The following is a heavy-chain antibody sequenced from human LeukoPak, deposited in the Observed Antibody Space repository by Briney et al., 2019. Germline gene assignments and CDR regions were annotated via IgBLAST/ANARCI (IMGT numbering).Heavy chain of an antibody. CDR2: IKEDGSEK. CDR3: ARNYFDY. CDR1: GFTFSSFW. Sequence: GGSLRLSCAASGFTFSSFWMTWVRQAPGKGLEWVANIKEDGSEKYYLDSVKGRFTISRDNAKNLLSLQMNSLRAEDTAVYYCARNYFDYWGQGTLVTVSS. J-gene: IGHJ4*02. V-gene: IGHV3-7*01.